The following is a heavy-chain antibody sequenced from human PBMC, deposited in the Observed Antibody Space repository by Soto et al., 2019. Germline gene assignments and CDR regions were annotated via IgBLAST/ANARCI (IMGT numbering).Heavy chain of an antibody. V-gene: IGHV3-23*01. J-gene: IGHJ4*02. D-gene: IGHD3-22*01. CDR3: AKDRGYSPY. CDR2: ISGSGGST. Sequence: PGGSLRRSCAVSGLTFSRYAMSWVRQAPGKGLEWVSAISGSGGSTYYADSVKGRFTISRDNSKNTLYLQMNSLRAEDTAVYYCAKDRGYSPYWGQGTLVTVSS. CDR1: GLTFSRYA.